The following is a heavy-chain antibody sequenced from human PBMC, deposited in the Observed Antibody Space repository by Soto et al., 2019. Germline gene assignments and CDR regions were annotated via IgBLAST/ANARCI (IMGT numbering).Heavy chain of an antibody. CDR1: GYTFTTYA. CDR2: INAGNGKT. J-gene: IGHJ4*02. Sequence: QVQLVQSGVEVKKPGASVKVSCKASGYTFTTYAMHWVRQAPGQRLEWMRWINAGNGKTKYSQKLQGRVTITRDTSATTVYMELSSLRSEDTAVYYCARAGDDCSTTNCYMIDYWGQGTLVTVSS. CDR3: ARAGDDCSTTNCYMIDY. D-gene: IGHD2-2*02. V-gene: IGHV1-3*01.